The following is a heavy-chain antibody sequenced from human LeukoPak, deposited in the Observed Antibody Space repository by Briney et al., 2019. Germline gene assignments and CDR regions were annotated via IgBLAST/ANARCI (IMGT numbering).Heavy chain of an antibody. CDR1: GFTFSSYA. CDR3: ARAYSYRPGISAFDI. D-gene: IGHD5-18*01. J-gene: IGHJ3*02. CDR2: ISGSGGST. Sequence: PGGSLRLSCAASGFTFSSYAMSWVRQAPGKGLEWVSAISGSGGSTYYADSVKGRFTISRDNSKNTLYLQMNSLRAEDTAVYYCARAYSYRPGISAFDIWGQGTMVTVSS. V-gene: IGHV3-23*01.